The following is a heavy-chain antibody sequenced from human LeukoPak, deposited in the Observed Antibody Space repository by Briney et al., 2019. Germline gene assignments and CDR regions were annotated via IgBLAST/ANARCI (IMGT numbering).Heavy chain of an antibody. CDR1: GYTLTELS. CDR2: FDPEDGET. J-gene: IGHJ5*02. Sequence: ASVKVSCEVSGYTLTELSMHWVRQAPGKGLEWMGGFDPEDGETIYAQKFQGRVTMTEDTSTDTAYMELSSLRSEDTAVYYCATVRYYDFWSGYSVNWFDPWGQGTLVTVSS. CDR3: ATVRYYDFWSGYSVNWFDP. V-gene: IGHV1-24*01. D-gene: IGHD3-3*01.